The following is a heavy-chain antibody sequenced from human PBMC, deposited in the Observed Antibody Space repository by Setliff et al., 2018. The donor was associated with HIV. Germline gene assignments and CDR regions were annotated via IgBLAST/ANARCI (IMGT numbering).Heavy chain of an antibody. Sequence: SETLSLTCTVSGDSITSGGYFWSWIRQHPGKGLEWIGYIYYSGSTNYNPSLKSRVTISVDTSKNQFSLKLSSVTAADSAVYYCARGLGYNFWSGYSPIGWFDPWGQGTLVTVSS. J-gene: IGHJ5*02. D-gene: IGHD3-3*01. CDR3: ARGLGYNFWSGYSPIGWFDP. CDR2: IYYSGST. CDR1: GDSITSGGYF. V-gene: IGHV4-61*08.